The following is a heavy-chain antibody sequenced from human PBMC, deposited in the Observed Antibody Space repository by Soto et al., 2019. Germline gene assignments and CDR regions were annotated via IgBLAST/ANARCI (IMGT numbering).Heavy chain of an antibody. CDR1: GFTFSSYG. J-gene: IGHJ4*02. CDR3: AKDPDDTYCSSTSCYPGY. V-gene: IGHV3-30*18. CDR2: ISYDGSNK. Sequence: GGSLRLSCAASGFTFSSYGMHWVRQAPGKGLEWVAVISYDGSNKYYADSVKGRFTISRDNSKNTLYLQMNSLRAEDTAVYYCAKDPDDTYCSSTSCYPGYWGQGTLVTVSS. D-gene: IGHD2-2*01.